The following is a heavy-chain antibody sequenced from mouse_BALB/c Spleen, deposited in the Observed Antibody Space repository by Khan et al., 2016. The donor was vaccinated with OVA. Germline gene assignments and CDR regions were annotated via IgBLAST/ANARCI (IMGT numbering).Heavy chain of an antibody. V-gene: IGHV3-1*02. CDR3: ARTARIKY. J-gene: IGHJ2*01. D-gene: IGHD1-2*01. CDR1: GYSITSGYG. Sequence: EVQLQESGPGLVKPSQSLSLTCTVTGYSITSGYGWYLIRQFPGNLLEWMCYISYSGSTNYNPSLKSRISITRDTSKNQFFLQLNSVTTEDTATYYCARTARIKYWGQGTTLTVSS. CDR2: ISYSGST.